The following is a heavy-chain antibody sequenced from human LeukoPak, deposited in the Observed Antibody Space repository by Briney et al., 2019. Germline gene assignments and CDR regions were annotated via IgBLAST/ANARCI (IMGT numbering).Heavy chain of an antibody. J-gene: IGHJ3*02. CDR3: ATPGSGYVYDAFDI. CDR2: FDPEDGET. CDR1: GYTLTELS. D-gene: IGHD3-3*01. Sequence: ASVKVSCKVSGYTLTELSMHWVRQAPGKGLEWMGGFDPEDGETIYAQKFQGRVTMTEDTSTDTAYVELSSLRSEDTDVYYCATPGSGYVYDAFDIWGQGTMVTVSS. V-gene: IGHV1-24*01.